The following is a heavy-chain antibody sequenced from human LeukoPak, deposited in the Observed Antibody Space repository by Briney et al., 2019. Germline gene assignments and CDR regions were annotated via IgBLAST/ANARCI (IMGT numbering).Heavy chain of an antibody. CDR3: AIGCKGDCLSSGYEF. J-gene: IGHJ4*02. V-gene: IGHV3-23*01. CDR2: LSDDGFKT. D-gene: IGHD2-21*02. CDR1: GFIFNNYA. Sequence: GGSLRLXCAASGFIFNNYAMNWVRQAPGKGLEWVSGLSDDGFKTYYGDSVKGRFTISRDNSQSTMDLLMNSLRAEDTATYYCAIGCKGDCLSSGYEFWGQGILVTVSS.